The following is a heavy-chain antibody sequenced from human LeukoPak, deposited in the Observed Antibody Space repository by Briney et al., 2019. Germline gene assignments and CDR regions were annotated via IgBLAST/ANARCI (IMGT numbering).Heavy chain of an antibody. Sequence: SGGSLRLSCGGSGFNFRSYAIHWVRQPPGKGLEWVAFIRYDGSNKYYADSVKGRFTISRDNSKNTLYLQMNSLRAEDTAVYYCAKDNGDGLVITPIDYWGQGTLVTVSS. CDR3: AKDNGDGLVITPIDY. CDR2: IRYDGSNK. V-gene: IGHV3-30*02. D-gene: IGHD3/OR15-3a*01. J-gene: IGHJ4*02. CDR1: GFNFRSYA.